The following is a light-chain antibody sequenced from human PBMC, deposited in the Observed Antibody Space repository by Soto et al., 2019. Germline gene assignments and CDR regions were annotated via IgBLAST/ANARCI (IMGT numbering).Light chain of an antibody. V-gene: IGKV3-20*01. CDR1: QSVGRDY. CDR2: HAS. Sequence: EIVLTQSPGTLYSSAGERATLSCRASQSVGRDYLAWYQQKPGQAPRLLIYHASNRATGIPDRFSGSGSGTDFTLTISRLEPEDFADFYCQQYASSPLTFGGGTKVEIK. CDR3: QQYASSPLT. J-gene: IGKJ4*01.